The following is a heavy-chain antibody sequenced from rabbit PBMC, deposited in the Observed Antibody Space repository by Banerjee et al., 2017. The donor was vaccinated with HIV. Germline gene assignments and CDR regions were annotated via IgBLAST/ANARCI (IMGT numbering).Heavy chain of an antibody. D-gene: IGHD8-1*01. Sequence: QEQLVESGGGLVQPEGSLTLTCTASGIDFSISYYMCWVRQAPGKGLEWIACIYAGSVGITYYASWAKGRFTISKTSSTTVTLQMTSLTVADTATYFCARDDAGTNYKGFYFNLWGPGTLVTVS. V-gene: IGHV1S45*01. CDR1: GIDFSISYY. CDR3: ARDDAGTNYKGFYFNL. J-gene: IGHJ4*01. CDR2: IYAGSVGIT.